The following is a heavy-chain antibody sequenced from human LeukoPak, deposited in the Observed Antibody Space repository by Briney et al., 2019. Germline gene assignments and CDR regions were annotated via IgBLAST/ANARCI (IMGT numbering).Heavy chain of an antibody. CDR1: GFTFSSYS. CDR3: AKDTNYYDSSGYCDY. Sequence: GGSLRLSCAASGFTFSSYSMNWVRQAPGKGLEWVSAISGSGGSTYYADSVKGRFTISRDNSKNTLYLQMNSLRAEDTAVYYCAKDTNYYDSSGYCDYWGQGTLVTVSS. J-gene: IGHJ4*02. V-gene: IGHV3-23*01. D-gene: IGHD3-22*01. CDR2: ISGSGGST.